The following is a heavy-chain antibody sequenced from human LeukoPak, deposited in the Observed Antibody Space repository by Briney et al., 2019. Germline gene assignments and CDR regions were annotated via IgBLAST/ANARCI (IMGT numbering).Heavy chain of an antibody. J-gene: IGHJ4*02. CDR3: AKDLRLVDY. D-gene: IGHD2-15*01. CDR1: GFAFSVYT. Sequence: AGGSLRLSCAASGFAFSVYTMNWVRQAPGKGLEWVSAISGSGGSTYYADSVKGRFTISRDNSKNTLYLQMNSLRAEDTAVYYCAKDLRLVDYWGQGTLVTVSS. CDR2: ISGSGGST. V-gene: IGHV3-23*01.